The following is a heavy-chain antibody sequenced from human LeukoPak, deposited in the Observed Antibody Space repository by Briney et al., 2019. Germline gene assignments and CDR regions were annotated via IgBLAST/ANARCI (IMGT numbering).Heavy chain of an antibody. V-gene: IGHV4-59*01. CDR1: GGSISSYY. CDR3: ARVGGNWNSFDY. D-gene: IGHD1-7*01. Sequence: PSETLSLTCTVSGGSISSYYWSWIRQPPGKGLEWIGYIYYSGSTNYNPSLKSRVTLSVDTSKNQFSLKLSPVTAADTAVYYCARVGGNWNSFDYWGQGTLVTVSS. CDR2: IYYSGST. J-gene: IGHJ4*02.